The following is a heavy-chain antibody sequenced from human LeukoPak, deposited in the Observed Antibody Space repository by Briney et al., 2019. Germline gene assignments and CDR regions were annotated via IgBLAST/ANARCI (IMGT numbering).Heavy chain of an antibody. CDR2: ISGSGGIT. CDR1: GFTFTSYA. V-gene: IGHV3-23*01. D-gene: IGHD4-23*01. Sequence: PGGSLRLSCAASGFTFTSYAMSWVRRAPGKGLEGVSVISGSGGITYSADSVKGRFSISRDNSKNTLYLQMNSLRAEDTAAYYCAKERGNNGGNTNGYFDYWGQGTLVTVSS. J-gene: IGHJ4*02. CDR3: AKERGNNGGNTNGYFDY.